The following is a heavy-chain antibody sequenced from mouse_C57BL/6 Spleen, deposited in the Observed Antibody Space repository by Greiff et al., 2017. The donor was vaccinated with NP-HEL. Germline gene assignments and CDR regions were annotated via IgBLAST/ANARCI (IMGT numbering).Heavy chain of an antibody. CDR1: GYTFTSYW. Sequence: QVQLKQPGAELVKPGASVKMSCKASGYTFTSYWITWVKQRPGQGLEWIGDIYPGSGSTNYNEKFKSKATLTVDTSSSTAYMQLSSLTSEDSAVYYCARSIYYGNYCYAMDYWGQGTSVTVSS. V-gene: IGHV1-55*01. CDR2: IYPGSGST. J-gene: IGHJ4*01. D-gene: IGHD2-1*01. CDR3: ARSIYYGNYCYAMDY.